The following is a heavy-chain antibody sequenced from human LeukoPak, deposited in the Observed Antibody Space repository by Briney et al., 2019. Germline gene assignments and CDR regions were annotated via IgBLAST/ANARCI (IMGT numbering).Heavy chain of an antibody. CDR2: IYYSGST. D-gene: IGHD3-22*01. Sequence: SETLSLTCAVSGGSISSGGYSWSWIRQPPGKGLEWIGYIYYSGSTYYNPSLKSRVTISVDTSKNQFSLKLSSVTAADTAVYYCASSISSGYYWYFDLWGRGTLVTVSS. CDR1: GGSISSGGYS. J-gene: IGHJ2*01. CDR3: ASSISSGYYWYFDL. V-gene: IGHV4-30-4*07.